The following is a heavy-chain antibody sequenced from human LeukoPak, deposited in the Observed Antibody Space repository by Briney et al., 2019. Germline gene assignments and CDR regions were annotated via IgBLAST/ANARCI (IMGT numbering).Heavy chain of an antibody. CDR1: GFTFSDYY. Sequence: GGSLRLSCAASGFTFSDYYMSWIRQAPGKGLEWVSYISSSGSTMYYADSVKGRFTISGDNAKNSLYLQMNSLRAEDTALYYCARGSASGWFIFDHWGQGTLVTVSS. CDR2: ISSSGSTM. CDR3: ARGSASGWFIFDH. J-gene: IGHJ4*02. V-gene: IGHV3-11*04. D-gene: IGHD6-19*01.